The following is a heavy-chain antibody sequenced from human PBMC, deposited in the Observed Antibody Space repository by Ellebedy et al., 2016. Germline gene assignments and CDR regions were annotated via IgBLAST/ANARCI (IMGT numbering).Heavy chain of an antibody. CDR3: ARGPTIKYFDY. D-gene: IGHD3-9*01. V-gene: IGHV4-39*07. J-gene: IGHJ4*02. CDR2: IYYSGST. CDR1: GASISSNNYY. Sequence: SETLSLTCSVSGASISSNNYYWGWIRQPPGKGLEWIGSIYYSGSTYYNPSLKSRVTISVDTSKNQFSLKLSSVTAADTAVYYCARGPTIKYFDYWGQGTLVTVSS.